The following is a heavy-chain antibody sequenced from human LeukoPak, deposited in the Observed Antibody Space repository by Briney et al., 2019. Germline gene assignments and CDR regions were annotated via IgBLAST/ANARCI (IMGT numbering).Heavy chain of an antibody. V-gene: IGHV7-4-1*02. CDR3: ARAKCRGSGGSCYSSQSGVLTEIRYNWFDP. CDR1: GYTFTSYA. J-gene: IGHJ5*02. D-gene: IGHD2-15*01. Sequence: GASVKVSCKASGYTFTSYAMNWVRQATGQGLEWMGWINTNTGNPTYAQGFTGRFVFSLDTSVSTAYLQISSLKAEDTAVYYCARAKCRGSGGSCYSSQSGVLTEIRYNWFDPWGQGTLVTVSS. CDR2: INTNTGNP.